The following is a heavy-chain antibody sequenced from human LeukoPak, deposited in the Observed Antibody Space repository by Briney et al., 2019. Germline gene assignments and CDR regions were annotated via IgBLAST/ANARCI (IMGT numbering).Heavy chain of an antibody. Sequence: ASVKVSCKASGYTFTSYGISWVRQATGQGLEWMGWMNPNSGNTGYAQKFQGRVTMTRNTSISTAYMELSSLRSEDTAVYYCARLKYCSSTSCYTPPDYWGQGTLVTVSS. J-gene: IGHJ4*02. CDR3: ARLKYCSSTSCYTPPDY. CDR2: MNPNSGNT. CDR1: GYTFTSYG. V-gene: IGHV1-8*02. D-gene: IGHD2-2*02.